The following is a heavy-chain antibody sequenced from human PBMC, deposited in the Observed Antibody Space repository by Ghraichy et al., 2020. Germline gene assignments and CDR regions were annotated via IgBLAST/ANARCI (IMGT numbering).Heavy chain of an antibody. J-gene: IGHJ2*01. Sequence: SETLSLTCAVSGGSISSGGYSWSWIRQPPGKGLEWIGYIYHSGSTYYNPSLKSRVTISVDRSKNQFSLKLSSVTAADTAVYYCARGRADSSGYFDLWGRGTLVTVSS. D-gene: IGHD3-22*01. V-gene: IGHV4-30-2*01. CDR1: GGSISSGGYS. CDR2: IYHSGST. CDR3: ARGRADSSGYFDL.